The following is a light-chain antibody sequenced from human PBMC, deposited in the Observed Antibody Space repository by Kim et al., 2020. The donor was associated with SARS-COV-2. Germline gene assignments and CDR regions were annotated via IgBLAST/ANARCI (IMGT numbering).Light chain of an antibody. CDR3: QQYVTTPWT. J-gene: IGKJ1*01. CDR2: SAS. V-gene: IGKV3-20*01. Sequence: EIVLTQSPGTLSLSPGERATLSCRASQSISSSYLTWYQQKPGQAPRLLIYSASVRATGIPDRFSGSGSGTDFTLTISRLEPEDFAVYYCQQYVTTPWTFGQGTKVDIK. CDR1: QSISSSY.